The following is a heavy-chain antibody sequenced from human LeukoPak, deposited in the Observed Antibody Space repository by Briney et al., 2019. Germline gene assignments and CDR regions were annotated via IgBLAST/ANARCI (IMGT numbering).Heavy chain of an antibody. J-gene: IGHJ4*02. V-gene: IGHV3-15*01. CDR3: TASTDVEGQFDY. CDR2: IKSKTDGGTT. Sequence: GGSLRLSCAASGFTFSNAWMSWVRQAPGKGLEWVGRIKSKTDGGTTDYAAPVKGRFTISRDDSKNTLYLQMNNLKTEDTAVYYCTASTDVEGQFDYWGQGTLVTVSS. CDR1: GFTFSNAW. D-gene: IGHD2-21*01.